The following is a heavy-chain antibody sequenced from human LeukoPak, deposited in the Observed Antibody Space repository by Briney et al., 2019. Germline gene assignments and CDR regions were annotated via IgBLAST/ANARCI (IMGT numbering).Heavy chain of an antibody. CDR2: ISAYNGNT. V-gene: IGHV1-18*04. J-gene: IGHJ4*02. Sequence: ASVKVSCKASGYTFTGYYMHWVRQAPGQGLEWMRWISAYNGNTKYAQKVQGRVTMTTDTSTSTAYMEVRSLRSDDTAVYYCARGSPHRRNYDRSGYYSYYFDYWGQGTLVTVSS. CDR1: GYTFTGYY. CDR3: ARGSPHRRNYDRSGYYSYYFDY. D-gene: IGHD3-22*01.